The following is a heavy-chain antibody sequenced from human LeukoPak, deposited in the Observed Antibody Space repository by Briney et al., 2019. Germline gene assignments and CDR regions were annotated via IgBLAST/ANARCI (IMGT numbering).Heavy chain of an antibody. D-gene: IGHD1-26*01. CDR3: ARGPLLYPYYYMDV. J-gene: IGHJ6*03. CDR2: MNPNSGNT. Sequence: ASVKVSCKASGYTFTSYDINWVRQATGQGLEWMGWMNPNSGNTGYAQKFQGRVTITRNTSISTAYMELSSLRSEDTAVYYCARGPLLYPYYYMDVWGKGTTVTVSS. CDR1: GYTFTSYD. V-gene: IGHV1-8*03.